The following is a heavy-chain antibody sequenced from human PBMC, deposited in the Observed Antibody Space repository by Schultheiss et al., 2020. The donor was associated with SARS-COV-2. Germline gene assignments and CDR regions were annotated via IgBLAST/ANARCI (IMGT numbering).Heavy chain of an antibody. V-gene: IGHV3-23*01. CDR2: IRGSGRTT. CDR3: AKDRRVFGVVIFDY. D-gene: IGHD3-3*01. J-gene: IGHJ4*02. Sequence: GGSLRLSCAASGFTFSDYYMNWVRQAPGKGLEWVASIRGSGRTTHYADSVKGRFTISRDNTRNSLFLNMNSLRAEDTAVYYCAKDRRVFGVVIFDYWGQGTLVTVSS. CDR1: GFTFSDYY.